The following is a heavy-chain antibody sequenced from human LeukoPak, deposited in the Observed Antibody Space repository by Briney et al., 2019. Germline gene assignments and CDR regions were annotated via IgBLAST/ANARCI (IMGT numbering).Heavy chain of an antibody. CDR1: GFTFSSYS. V-gene: IGHV3-48*04. CDR3: ARDIAAPADWFDP. CDR2: ISSSSTI. D-gene: IGHD6-13*01. J-gene: IGHJ5*02. Sequence: GALRLSCAASGFTFSSYSMNWVRQAPGKGPEWVSYISSSSTIYYADSVKGRFTISRDNAKNSLYPQMNSLRAEDTAVYYCARDIAAPADWFDPWGQGTLVTVSS.